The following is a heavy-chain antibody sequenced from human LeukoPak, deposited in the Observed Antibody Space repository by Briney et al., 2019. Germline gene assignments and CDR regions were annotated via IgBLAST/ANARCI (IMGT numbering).Heavy chain of an antibody. Sequence: GGSLRLSCAASGFTFSDYYMSWIRQAPGKGLEWVSYISSSGDIIYYADSVRGRFTISRDNAKNSLYLQMNSLRVEDTAVYYCASRAHFWSGPGGWGQGTLVTVSS. D-gene: IGHD3-3*02. V-gene: IGHV3-11*04. CDR1: GFTFSDYY. J-gene: IGHJ4*02. CDR3: ASRAHFWSGPGG. CDR2: ISSSGDII.